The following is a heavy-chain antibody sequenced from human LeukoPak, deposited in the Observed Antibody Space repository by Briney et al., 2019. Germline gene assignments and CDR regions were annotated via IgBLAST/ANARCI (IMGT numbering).Heavy chain of an antibody. J-gene: IGHJ4*02. CDR2: IKQDGSEK. V-gene: IGHV3-7*01. D-gene: IGHD2-15*01. Sequence: PGGSLRLSCAASGFTFSSYWMSWVRQAPGKGLEWVANIKQDGSEKYYVDSVKGRFTIFRDNAKNSLYLQMNSLRAEDTAVYYCARGPLVVVAATPLADYWGQGTLVTVSS. CDR3: ARGPLVVVAATPLADY. CDR1: GFTFSSYW.